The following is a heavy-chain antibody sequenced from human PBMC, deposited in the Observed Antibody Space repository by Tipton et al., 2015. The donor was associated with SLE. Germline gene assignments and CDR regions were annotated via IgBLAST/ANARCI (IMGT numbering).Heavy chain of an antibody. Sequence: SLRLSCEASGFIGSSFWMHWVRQAPGKGLMWVSRIKSDGSSPSYADSVKGRFTISRDNAKNTLHLQMNNLRAEDTAVYYCAAGAGWQIDYWGQGTLVTVSS. D-gene: IGHD5-24*01. CDR1: GFIGSSFW. CDR2: IKSDGSSP. CDR3: AAGAGWQIDY. V-gene: IGHV3-74*01. J-gene: IGHJ4*02.